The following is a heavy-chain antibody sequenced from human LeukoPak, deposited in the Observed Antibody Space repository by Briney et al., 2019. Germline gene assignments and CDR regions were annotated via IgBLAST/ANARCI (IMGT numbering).Heavy chain of an antibody. CDR1: GGSMSSYY. J-gene: IGHJ4*02. V-gene: IGHV4-59*01. CDR3: ARARYSSSPRFDY. Sequence: PSETLSLTCTVSGGSMSSYYWSWIRQPPGKGLEWIGYMYYSGSTNYNPSLKSRVTMSLDTSKNHFSLNLSSVTAADTAVYYCARARYSSSPRFDYWGQGTLVTVSS. CDR2: MYYSGST. D-gene: IGHD6-6*01.